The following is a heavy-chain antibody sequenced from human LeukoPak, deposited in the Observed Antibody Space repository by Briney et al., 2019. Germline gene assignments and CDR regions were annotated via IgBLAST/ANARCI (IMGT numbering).Heavy chain of an antibody. CDR2: ISPNSGDT. CDR1: GYTFTAYH. J-gene: IGHJ4*02. V-gene: IGHV1-2*02. Sequence: ASLKVSCKASGYTFTAYHMHWVRQAPGQGLEWMGLISPNSGDTGFAQKFQGRVTMTRDTSISTAYLELSRLRADDTAVYYCVRSGYNWGFDYWGQGTLVTVSS. D-gene: IGHD1-1*01. CDR3: VRSGYNWGFDY.